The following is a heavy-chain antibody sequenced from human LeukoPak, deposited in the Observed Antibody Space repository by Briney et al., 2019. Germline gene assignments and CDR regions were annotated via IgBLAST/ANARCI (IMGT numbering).Heavy chain of an antibody. Sequence: GVSLRLSCAASGFTVTSYAMNWVRQAPGKGLEGVSGISPSGDITYYAHSVKGRFTISRDNSKNTVYLQMDSLRFEDAAVYYCAKDLAYIRFDNWGQGTLVTVSS. CDR2: ISPSGDIT. J-gene: IGHJ4*02. V-gene: IGHV3-23*01. CDR1: GFTVTSYA. D-gene: IGHD1-1*01. CDR3: AKDLAYIRFDN.